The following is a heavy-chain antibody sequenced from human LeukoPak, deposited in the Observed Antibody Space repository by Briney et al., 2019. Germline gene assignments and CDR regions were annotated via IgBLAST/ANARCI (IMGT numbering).Heavy chain of an antibody. J-gene: IGHJ4*02. CDR3: ASQYSSGWYGVNY. Sequence: PSETLSLTCAVYGGSFSGYYWSWIRQPPGKGREWIGEINHSGSTNYNPSLKSRVTISIDTSKNQFSLKLSSVTAADTAVYYCASQYSSGWYGVNYWGQGTLVTVSS. V-gene: IGHV4-34*01. CDR1: GGSFSGYY. D-gene: IGHD6-19*01. CDR2: INHSGST.